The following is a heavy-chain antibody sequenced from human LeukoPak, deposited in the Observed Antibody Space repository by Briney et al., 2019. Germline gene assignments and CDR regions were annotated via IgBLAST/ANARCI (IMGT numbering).Heavy chain of an antibody. Sequence: IYYSGSTYYNPSLKSRVTISVDTSKNQFSLKLSSVTAADTAVYYCARDQVQLWPYYMDVWGKGTTVTVSS. V-gene: IGHV4-39*07. J-gene: IGHJ6*03. D-gene: IGHD5-18*01. CDR2: IYYSGST. CDR3: ARDQVQLWPYYMDV.